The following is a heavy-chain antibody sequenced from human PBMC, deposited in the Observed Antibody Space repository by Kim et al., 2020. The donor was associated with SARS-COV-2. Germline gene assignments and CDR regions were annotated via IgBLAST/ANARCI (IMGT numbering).Heavy chain of an antibody. V-gene: IGHV4-34*01. Sequence: NHSGSTNYNPSLKSRVTISVDTSKNQFSLKLSSVTAADTAVYYCARQTGRWGQGTLVTVSS. CDR3: ARQTGR. J-gene: IGHJ4*02. CDR2: NHSGST.